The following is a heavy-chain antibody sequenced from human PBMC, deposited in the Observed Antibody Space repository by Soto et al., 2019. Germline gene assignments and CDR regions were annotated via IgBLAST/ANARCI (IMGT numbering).Heavy chain of an antibody. Sequence: ASVKVSCKASGYTFTGYYMHWVRQAPGQGLEWMGWINPNSGGTNYAQKFQGRVTMTRDTPISTAYMELSRLRSDDTAVYYCATQGPTTVTDFDYWGQGTLVTVSS. CDR1: GYTFTGYY. CDR3: ATQGPTTVTDFDY. CDR2: INPNSGGT. V-gene: IGHV1-2*02. D-gene: IGHD4-17*01. J-gene: IGHJ4*02.